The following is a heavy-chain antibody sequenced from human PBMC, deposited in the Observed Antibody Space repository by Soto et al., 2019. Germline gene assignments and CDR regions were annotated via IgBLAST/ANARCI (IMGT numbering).Heavy chain of an antibody. V-gene: IGHV4-59*01. CDR3: ARGIAVADRYYYYGIDV. CDR1: GGSISSYY. CDR2: IYYSGST. Sequence: SETLSLTCTVSGGSISSYYWSWIRQPPGKGLEWIGYIYYSGSTNYNPSLKSRVTISVDTSKNQFSLKLSSVTAADTAVYYCARGIAVADRYYYYGIDVRAQRTTVTVSS. D-gene: IGHD6-19*01. J-gene: IGHJ6*02.